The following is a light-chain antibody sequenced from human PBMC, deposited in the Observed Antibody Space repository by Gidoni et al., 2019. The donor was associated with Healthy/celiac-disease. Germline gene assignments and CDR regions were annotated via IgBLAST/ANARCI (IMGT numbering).Light chain of an antibody. CDR1: AFPKQY. CDR2: KDS. V-gene: IGLV3-25*03. CDR3: KSADSSGTYL. J-gene: IGLJ3*02. Sequence: SYDLPQPPSVSVSPGQTARITCTGDAFPKQYAYWYQQKPGQAPVLVIYKDSERPSGIPERFSGSSSGTTVTLTISGVQAEDEADYYCKSADSSGTYLFGGGTKLTVL.